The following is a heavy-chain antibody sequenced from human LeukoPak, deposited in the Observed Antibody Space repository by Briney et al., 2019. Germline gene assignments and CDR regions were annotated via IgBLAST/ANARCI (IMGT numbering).Heavy chain of an antibody. CDR1: GFTFSSYA. CDR2: IKQDGSEK. Sequence: PGGSLRLSCAASGFTFSSYAMHWVRQAPGKGLEWVANIKQDGSEKYYVDSVKGRFTISRDNAKNSLYLQMNSLRAEDTAVYYCARVLVVPAAKDYYYYYGMDVWGKGTTVTVSS. V-gene: IGHV3-7*03. J-gene: IGHJ6*04. D-gene: IGHD2-2*01. CDR3: ARVLVVPAAKDYYYYYGMDV.